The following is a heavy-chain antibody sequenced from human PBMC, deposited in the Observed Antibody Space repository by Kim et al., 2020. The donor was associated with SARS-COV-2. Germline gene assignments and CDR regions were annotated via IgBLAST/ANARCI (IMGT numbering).Heavy chain of an antibody. J-gene: IGHJ4*02. CDR3: ARQGYSYGFFREGDY. CDR2: IYPGDSDT. Sequence: GESLKISCKGSGYSFTSYWIGWVRQMPGKGLEWMGIIYPGDSDTRYSPSFQGQVTISADKSISTAYLQWSSLKASDTAMYYCARQGYSYGFFREGDYWGQGTLVTVSS. CDR1: GYSFTSYW. D-gene: IGHD5-18*01. V-gene: IGHV5-51*01.